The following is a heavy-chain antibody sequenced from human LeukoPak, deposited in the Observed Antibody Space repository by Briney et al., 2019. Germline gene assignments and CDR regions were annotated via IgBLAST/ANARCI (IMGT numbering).Heavy chain of an antibody. CDR2: ISYDGSKK. CDR3: AKESDFLTGYYFDY. Sequence: GGSLRLSCAASGFTFSSYGMHWVRQAPDKGLEWVAVISYDGSKKFYGDSVKGRFTISRDNSRNTLYLQMNSLRAEDTAVYYCAKESDFLTGYYFDYWGQGTLVTVSS. D-gene: IGHD3-9*01. V-gene: IGHV3-30*18. J-gene: IGHJ4*02. CDR1: GFTFSSYG.